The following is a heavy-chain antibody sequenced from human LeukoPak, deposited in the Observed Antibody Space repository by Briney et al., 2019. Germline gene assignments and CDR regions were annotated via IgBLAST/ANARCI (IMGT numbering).Heavy chain of an antibody. J-gene: IGHJ5*02. D-gene: IGHD6-13*01. V-gene: IGHV3-66*01. CDR1: GFTVSSNY. CDR3: ARDRRYSSSWYFWFDP. Sequence: GGSLRLYCAASGFTVSSNYMRWVRQAPGKGLEWVSVIYSGGSTYYADSVKGRLTISRDTSKNTLYLQMNGRRAEDTAVYYCARDRRYSSSWYFWFDPWGQGTLVTVSS. CDR2: IYSGGST.